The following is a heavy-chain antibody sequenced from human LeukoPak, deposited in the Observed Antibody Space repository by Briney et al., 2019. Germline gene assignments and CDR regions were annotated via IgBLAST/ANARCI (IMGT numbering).Heavy chain of an antibody. Sequence: SETLSLTCAVYGGSFSGYYWSWIRQPPGKGLEWIGEINHSGSTNYNPSLKSRVTISVDTSMNQFSLKLSSVTAADTAVYYCARHHIAVADFDYWGQGTLVTVSS. CDR3: ARHHIAVADFDY. CDR1: GGSFSGYY. CDR2: INHSGST. D-gene: IGHD6-19*01. J-gene: IGHJ4*02. V-gene: IGHV4-34*01.